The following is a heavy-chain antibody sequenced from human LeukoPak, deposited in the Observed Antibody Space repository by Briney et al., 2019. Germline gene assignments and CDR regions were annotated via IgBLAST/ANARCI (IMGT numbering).Heavy chain of an antibody. J-gene: IGHJ2*01. Sequence: GGSLRLSCAASGFTFSSYTMNWVRQGPGKGLEWVSSISSSSTYINYADSLKGRFTIYRDNAEKSLYLQMNSLRDEDTAVYYCARAVVMVRGGSGYFDLWGRGTLVAVSS. D-gene: IGHD3-10*01. CDR1: GFTFSSYT. CDR2: ISSSSTYI. V-gene: IGHV3-21*01. CDR3: ARAVVMVRGGSGYFDL.